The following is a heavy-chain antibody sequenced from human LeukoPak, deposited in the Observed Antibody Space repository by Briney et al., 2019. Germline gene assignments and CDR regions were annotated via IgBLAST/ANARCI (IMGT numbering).Heavy chain of an antibody. CDR3: ARAVEDYDFWSGYWY. D-gene: IGHD3-3*01. Sequence: SVKVSCKASGGTFSSYAISWVRQAPGQGLKWMGRIIPILGIANYAQKFQGRVTITADKSTSTAYMELSSLRSEDTAVYYCARAVEDYDFWSGYWYWGQGTLVTVSS. V-gene: IGHV1-69*04. J-gene: IGHJ4*02. CDR1: GGTFSSYA. CDR2: IIPILGIA.